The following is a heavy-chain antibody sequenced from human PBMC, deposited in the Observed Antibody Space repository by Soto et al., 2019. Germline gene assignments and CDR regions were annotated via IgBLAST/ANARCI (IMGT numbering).Heavy chain of an antibody. D-gene: IGHD3-3*01. CDR2: ISGSGGST. Sequence: GGSLRLSCAAAGFTFSSYAMSWVRQAPGKGLEWVSAISGSGGSTYYADSVKGRFTISRDNSKNTLYLQMNSLRAEDTAVYYCAKGAKNTQSTIFGVIIIPYYYYYYMDVWGKGTTVTVSS. CDR3: AKGAKNTQSTIFGVIIIPYYYYYYMDV. CDR1: GFTFSSYA. V-gene: IGHV3-23*01. J-gene: IGHJ6*03.